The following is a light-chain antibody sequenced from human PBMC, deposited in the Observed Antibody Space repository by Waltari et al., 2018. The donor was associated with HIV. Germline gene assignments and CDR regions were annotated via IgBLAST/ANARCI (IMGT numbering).Light chain of an antibody. CDR1: QDINRY. J-gene: IGKJ3*01. Sequence: DIQLTQSPSFLSASVGDRVTITCRASQDINRYLAWYQQEPGKAPNLLISAASTLLSGVPSRFSSSGSGTEFTLTISSLQPEDFATYYCQQLYRYPLTFGPGTTVDI. CDR3: QQLYRYPLT. V-gene: IGKV1-9*01. CDR2: AAS.